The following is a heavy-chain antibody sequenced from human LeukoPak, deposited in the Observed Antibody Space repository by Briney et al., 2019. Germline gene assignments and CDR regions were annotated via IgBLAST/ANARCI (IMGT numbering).Heavy chain of an antibody. Sequence: PSETLSLTCTVSGGSIRSGSYYWSWIRQPPGKGLEWIGYIYYSGSTNYNPSLKSRVTISVDTSKNQFSLKLSSVTAADTAVYYCARQKAYYDSSGYQCDAFDIWGQGTMVTVSS. J-gene: IGHJ3*02. V-gene: IGHV4-61*01. CDR2: IYYSGST. CDR1: GGSIRSGSYY. CDR3: ARQKAYYDSSGYQCDAFDI. D-gene: IGHD3-22*01.